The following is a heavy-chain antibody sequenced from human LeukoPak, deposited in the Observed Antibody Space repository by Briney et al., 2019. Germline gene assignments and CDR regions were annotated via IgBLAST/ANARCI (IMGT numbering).Heavy chain of an antibody. Sequence: GESLKISCKGSGYSFTSYWIGWVRQMPGKGLEWMGIIYPGDSVKRYSPSFQGQVTISADKSISTAYLQWSSLKASDTAMYYCAKQGDWNDGAFDIWGQGTMVTVSS. CDR2: IYPGDSVK. D-gene: IGHD1-1*01. J-gene: IGHJ3*02. CDR3: AKQGDWNDGAFDI. V-gene: IGHV5-51*01. CDR1: GYSFTSYW.